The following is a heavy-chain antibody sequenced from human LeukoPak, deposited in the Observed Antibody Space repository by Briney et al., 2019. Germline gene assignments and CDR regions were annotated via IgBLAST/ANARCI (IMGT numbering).Heavy chain of an antibody. Sequence: GGSLRLSCAASGFTVSSNYMSWVRQAPGKGLEWVSVIYSGGSTYYADSVKGRFTISRDNSKNTLYLQMNSLRAEDTAVYYCAITIHDILTGYYEDCWGQGTLVTVSS. V-gene: IGHV3-53*01. J-gene: IGHJ4*02. CDR3: AITIHDILTGYYEDC. CDR2: IYSGGST. D-gene: IGHD3-9*01. CDR1: GFTVSSNY.